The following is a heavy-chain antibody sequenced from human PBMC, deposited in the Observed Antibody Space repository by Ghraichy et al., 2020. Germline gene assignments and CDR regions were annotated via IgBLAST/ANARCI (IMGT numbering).Heavy chain of an antibody. J-gene: IGHJ4*02. CDR2: IYSNSRYT. CDR1: GFSFSIFD. Sequence: GGSLRLSCEASGFSFSIFDVTWVRQAPGKGLEWVSSIYSNSRYTYYAESLMGRFTISRDDAENSLYLQMNSLRAEDTAVYYCARRAPYCGSTSCYDYWGQGTLVTVSS. CDR3: ARRAPYCGSTSCYDY. V-gene: IGHV3-21*01. D-gene: IGHD2-21*01.